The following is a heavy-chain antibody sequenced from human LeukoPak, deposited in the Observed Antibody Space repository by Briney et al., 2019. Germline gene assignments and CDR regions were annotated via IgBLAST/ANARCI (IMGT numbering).Heavy chain of an antibody. CDR1: GGTFSSYA. J-gene: IGHJ6*03. D-gene: IGHD6-6*01. V-gene: IGHV1-69*06. CDR2: IIPIFGTA. CDR3: AREIEYSSSSPYYYMDV. Sequence: GASVKVSCKASGGTFSSYAISWVRQAPGQGLEWMGGIIPIFGTANYAQKFQGRVTITADKSTSTAYMELSSLRSEDTAVYYCAREIEYSSSSPYYYMDVWGKGTTVTVSS.